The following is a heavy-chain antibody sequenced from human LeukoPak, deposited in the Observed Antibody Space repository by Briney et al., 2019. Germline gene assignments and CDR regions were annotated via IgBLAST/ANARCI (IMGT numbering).Heavy chain of an antibody. CDR1: GASISSYY. Sequence: SETLSLTCTVSGASISSYYWIWIRQPRGKGLEWIGHIYYDGSTNYNPSLKSRVTISVDTSKNQFSLNLSSVTAADTAVYYCARGAVAGKMSWFDPWGQGTLVTVSS. CDR2: IYYDGST. J-gene: IGHJ5*02. CDR3: ARGAVAGKMSWFDP. D-gene: IGHD6-19*01. V-gene: IGHV4-59*01.